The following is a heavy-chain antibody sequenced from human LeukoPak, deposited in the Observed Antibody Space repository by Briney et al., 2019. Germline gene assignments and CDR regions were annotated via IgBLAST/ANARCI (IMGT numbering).Heavy chain of an antibody. CDR2: IYHSGST. D-gene: IGHD1-7*01. CDR1: GYSISSGYY. CDR3: ARAPRGNWNFFY. J-gene: IGHJ4*02. V-gene: IGHV4-38-2*02. Sequence: SETLSLTCTVSGYSISSGYYWGWIRQPSGKGLEWIGSIYHSGSTNYNPSLKSRVTISVDTSKNQFSLKLSSVTAADTAVYYCARAPRGNWNFFYWGQGTLVTVSS.